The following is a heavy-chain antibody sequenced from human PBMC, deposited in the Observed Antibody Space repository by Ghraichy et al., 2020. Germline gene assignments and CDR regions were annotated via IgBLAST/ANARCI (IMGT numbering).Heavy chain of an antibody. CDR1: GFTFSSYW. J-gene: IGHJ4*02. CDR3: ARTILAWVVTALDY. D-gene: IGHD2-21*02. CDR2: IKQDGSGK. Sequence: GGSPRLSCAASGFTFSSYWMSWVRQAPGKGLEWVANIKQDGSGKYYVDSVKGRFTISRDNAKNSLYLQMNSLRAEDMAVYYCARTILAWVVTALDYWGQGTLVTVSS. V-gene: IGHV3-7*04.